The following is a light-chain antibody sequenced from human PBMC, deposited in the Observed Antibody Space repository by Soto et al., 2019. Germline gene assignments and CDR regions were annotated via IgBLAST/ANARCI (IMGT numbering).Light chain of an antibody. J-gene: IGKJ1*01. CDR3: QQLNSYPWT. CDR1: QGISSY. CDR2: AAS. V-gene: IGKV1-9*01. Sequence: DIQLTQSPSFLSASVGDRVTITCRASQGISSYLSWYQQKPGQAPKLLIYAASTLQSGVPSRFSSSGSGTEFTLTISSLQPEDFATYYCQQLNSYPWTFGQGTKVEIK.